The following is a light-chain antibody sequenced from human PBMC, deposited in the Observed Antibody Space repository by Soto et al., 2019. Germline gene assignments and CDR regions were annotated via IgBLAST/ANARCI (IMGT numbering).Light chain of an antibody. J-gene: IGLJ3*02. CDR1: GSDVGGYNY. Sequence: QSALTQPASVSGSPGQSITISCTGTGSDVGGYNYVSWYQHHPGKAPKVLIYDVTSRPSGVSNRFSGSKSGNTASLTISGLQAEDEADYYCSSYTTTSTWVFGGGTKVTVL. V-gene: IGLV2-14*03. CDR2: DVT. CDR3: SSYTTTSTWV.